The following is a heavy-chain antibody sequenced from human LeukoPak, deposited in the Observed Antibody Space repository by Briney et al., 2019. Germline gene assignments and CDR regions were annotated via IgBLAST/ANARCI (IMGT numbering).Heavy chain of an antibody. D-gene: IGHD2-2*01. V-gene: IGHV1-18*01. CDR3: ARDRIPSRIVVVPAAIGY. CDR1: GGTFSSYA. J-gene: IGHJ4*02. CDR2: ISAYNGNT. Sequence: EASVKVSCKASGGTFSSYAISWVRQAPGQGLEWMGWISAYNGNTNYAQKLQGRVTMTTDTSTSTAYMELRSLRSDDTAVYYCARDRIPSRIVVVPAAIGYWGQGTLVTVSS.